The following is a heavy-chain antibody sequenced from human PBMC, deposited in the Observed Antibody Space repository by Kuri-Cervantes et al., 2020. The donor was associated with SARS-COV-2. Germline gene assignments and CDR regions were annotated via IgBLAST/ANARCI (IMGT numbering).Heavy chain of an antibody. V-gene: IGHV1-69*13. Sequence: SVKVSCKASGGTFSSYAMSWVRQAPGQGLEWMGGIIPIFGTANYAQKFQGRVTITADESTSTAYMELSSLRSEDTAVYYCARDIGDWNPDGFDIWGQGTMVTVSS. CDR3: ARDIGDWNPDGFDI. CDR1: GGTFSSYA. CDR2: IIPIFGTA. J-gene: IGHJ3*02. D-gene: IGHD1-1*01.